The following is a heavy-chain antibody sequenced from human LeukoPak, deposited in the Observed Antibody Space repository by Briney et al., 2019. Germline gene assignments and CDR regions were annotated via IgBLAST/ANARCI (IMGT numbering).Heavy chain of an antibody. V-gene: IGHV1-46*01. D-gene: IGHD6-19*01. Sequence: ASVKLSCKASGYTFTSNYIHWVRHAPGQGLEWMGIINPSGGSTSYSQKFQGRVTMTRDTSTSTVYMELNSLRSEGTAVDYCSSTLLAVAASYDAFDLLGQGTMVTVSS. CDR2: INPSGGST. CDR3: SSTLLAVAASYDAFDL. CDR1: GYTFTSNY. J-gene: IGHJ3*01.